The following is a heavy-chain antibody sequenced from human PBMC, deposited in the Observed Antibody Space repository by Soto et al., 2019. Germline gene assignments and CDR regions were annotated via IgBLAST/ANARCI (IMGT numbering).Heavy chain of an antibody. CDR2: ISSSSSYI. V-gene: IGHV3-21*01. D-gene: IGHD3-3*01. CDR3: ARENYDFWSGYYHGYFDY. Sequence: EVQLVESGGGLVKPGGSLRLSCAASGFTFSSYSMNWVRQAPGKGLEWVSSISSSSSYIYYADSVKGRFTISRDNAKNSLYLQMNSLRAEDTAVYYCARENYDFWSGYYHGYFDYWGQGTLVTVSS. CDR1: GFTFSSYS. J-gene: IGHJ4*02.